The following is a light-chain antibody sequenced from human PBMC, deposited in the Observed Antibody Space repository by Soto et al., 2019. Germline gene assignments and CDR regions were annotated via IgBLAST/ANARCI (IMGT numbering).Light chain of an antibody. V-gene: IGKV3-20*01. CDR1: QSVSSNY. CDR2: DAS. J-gene: IGKJ1*01. Sequence: EIVLTQSPGTLSLSPGERATLSCRASQSVSSNYFSWFQQKPGQAPRLLIYDASTRATGIPDRFSGSGSGTEFTLTIGKLEPEDFALYFWQQYGSTPWTFGQGTKVEIK. CDR3: QQYGSTPWT.